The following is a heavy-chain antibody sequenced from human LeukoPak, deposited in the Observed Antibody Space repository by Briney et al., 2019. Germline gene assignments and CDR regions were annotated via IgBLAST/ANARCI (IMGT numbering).Heavy chain of an antibody. CDR3: ARGRYTIFGVVSDFDH. D-gene: IGHD3-3*01. V-gene: IGHV4-34*01. CDR2: INHGGST. Sequence: PSETLSLTCAVYGGSFSGYYWGWIRQPPGRGLEWIGDINHGGSTNYNPSLTSRLTISVDTSKNQFSLMLNSVTAADTAVYYCARGRYTIFGVVSDFDHWGQGTLVTVSS. J-gene: IGHJ4*02. CDR1: GGSFSGYY.